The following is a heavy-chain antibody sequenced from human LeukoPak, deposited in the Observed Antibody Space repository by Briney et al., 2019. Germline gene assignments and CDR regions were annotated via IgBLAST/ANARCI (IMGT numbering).Heavy chain of an antibody. CDR3: ARDLLWFGELSL. D-gene: IGHD3-10*01. CDR1: GYTITTYA. Sequence: ASVKVSCKASGYTITTYAITWVRQAPGQGLEWMGWISAYNGNTNYAQKLQGRVTMTTDTSTSTAYMELRSLRSDDTAVYYCARDLLWFGELSLWGQGTLVTVSS. V-gene: IGHV1-18*01. J-gene: IGHJ4*02. CDR2: ISAYNGNT.